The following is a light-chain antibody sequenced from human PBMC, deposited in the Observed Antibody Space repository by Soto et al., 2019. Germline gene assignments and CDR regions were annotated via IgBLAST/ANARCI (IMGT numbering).Light chain of an antibody. J-gene: IGKJ1*01. CDR1: QSVSSN. V-gene: IGKV3-15*01. CDR2: GAS. CDR3: QQYNNWPPWT. Sequence: EIVITQSPATLSVSPGDRATLSCRVSQSVSSNLAWYQQKPGQAPRLLIYGASTRATGIPARFSGSGSGTEFTLTISSLQSEDFAVDYCQQYNNWPPWTFGQGTKVDI.